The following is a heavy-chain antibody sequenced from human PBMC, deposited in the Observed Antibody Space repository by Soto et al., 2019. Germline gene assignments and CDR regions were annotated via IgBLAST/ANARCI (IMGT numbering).Heavy chain of an antibody. CDR1: GFSLSTSGVG. CDR3: AHKGDGYRGFKY. J-gene: IGHJ4*01. D-gene: IGHD5-12*01. V-gene: IGHV2-5*02. CDR2: IYWDDDK. Sequence: QITLKESGPTLVKPTQTLTLTCTFSGFSLSTSGVGVGWIRQPPGKALEWLALIYWDDDKRYSPSLKSRLTITNDTYKTQVVLTITNMDPVDTATYYCAHKGDGYRGFKYWGQGTLVTVSS.